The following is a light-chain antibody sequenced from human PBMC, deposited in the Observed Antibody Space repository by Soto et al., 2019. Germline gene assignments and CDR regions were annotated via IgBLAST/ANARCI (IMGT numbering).Light chain of an antibody. Sequence: QSALTQPRSVSGSPEQSVTISCTGTSSDVGGYNYVSWYQQHPGKAPKLMIYDVNKRPSGVPDRFSGSKSGNTASLTISGLQAEDEADYYCCSYAGNCIVVFGGGTKLTVL. J-gene: IGLJ2*01. V-gene: IGLV2-11*01. CDR3: CSYAGNCIVV. CDR1: SSDVGGYNY. CDR2: DVN.